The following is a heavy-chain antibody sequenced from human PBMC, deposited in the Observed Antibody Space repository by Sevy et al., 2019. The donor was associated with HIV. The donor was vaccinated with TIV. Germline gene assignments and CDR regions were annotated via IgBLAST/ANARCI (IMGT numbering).Heavy chain of an antibody. D-gene: IGHD2-2*03. J-gene: IGHJ4*02. V-gene: IGHV4-4*02. CDR1: GGSISSNNW. Sequence: SETLSLTCAVSGGSISSNNWWNWVRQTPGKGLEWIGEIYHSGSTNRNPSLKSRVTISVDKSKNQFSLMLSSVTAADTAVYYCARGVGGYCSSTSCHVDYWGQGTLVTVSS. CDR2: IYHSGST. CDR3: ARGVGGYCSSTSCHVDY.